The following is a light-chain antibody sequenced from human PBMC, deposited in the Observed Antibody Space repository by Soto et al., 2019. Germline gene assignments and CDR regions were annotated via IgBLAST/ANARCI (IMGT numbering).Light chain of an antibody. CDR3: QPYNNWPLT. V-gene: IGKV3-15*01. Sequence: PGERATLSCRASQSFRGLLAWYQQKPGQAPRLLMFRTSTRATGVPARFSGSRSGPEFTLTINSLQSEDFAIYYCQPYNNWPLTFGGGTKVDIK. CDR2: RTS. J-gene: IGKJ4*01. CDR1: QSFRGL.